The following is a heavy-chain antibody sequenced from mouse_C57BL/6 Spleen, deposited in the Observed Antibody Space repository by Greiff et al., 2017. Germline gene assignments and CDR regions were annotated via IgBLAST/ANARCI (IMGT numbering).Heavy chain of an antibody. CDR1: GYAFSSSW. CDR3: ARAERAVVDTGYAMDY. Sequence: QVQLKESGPELVKPGASVKISCKASGYAFSSSWMNWVKQRPGKGLEWIGRIYPGDGDTNYNGKFKGKATLTADKSSSTAYMQLSSLTSEDSAVYFCARAERAVVDTGYAMDYWGQGTSVTVSS. D-gene: IGHD1-1*01. V-gene: IGHV1-82*01. J-gene: IGHJ4*01. CDR2: IYPGDGDT.